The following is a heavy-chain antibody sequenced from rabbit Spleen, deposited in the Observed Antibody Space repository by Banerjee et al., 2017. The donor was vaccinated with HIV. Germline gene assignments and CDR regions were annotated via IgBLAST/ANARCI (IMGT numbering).Heavy chain of an antibody. J-gene: IGHJ4*01. V-gene: IGHV1S45*01. CDR1: GIDFSSGYW. Sequence: QQQLEESGGGLVKPGGTLTLTCKASGIDFSSGYWMCWVRQAPGKGLEWIACIYTGNSGSTYYATWAKGRFTISRTSSTTVTLQMTSLTAADTATYFCARDLVVAIGWNFNLWGPGTLVTVS. CDR2: IYTGNSGST. D-gene: IGHD3-3*01. CDR3: ARDLVVAIGWNFNL.